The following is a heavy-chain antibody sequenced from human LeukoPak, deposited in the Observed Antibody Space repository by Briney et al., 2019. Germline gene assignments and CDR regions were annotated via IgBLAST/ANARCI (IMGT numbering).Heavy chain of an antibody. CDR1: GFTFTSSA. D-gene: IGHD4-23*01. CDR3: ARGSLLYGSNSGVDY. CDR2: IVVGSGNT. V-gene: IGHV1-58*02. J-gene: IGHJ4*02. Sequence: SVKVSCKASGFTFTSSAMQWVRQARGQRLEWIGWIVVGSGNTGYAQKFQGRVTMTRNTSISTAYMELSSLRSADAAVYYCARGSLLYGSNSGVDYWGQGTLVTVSS.